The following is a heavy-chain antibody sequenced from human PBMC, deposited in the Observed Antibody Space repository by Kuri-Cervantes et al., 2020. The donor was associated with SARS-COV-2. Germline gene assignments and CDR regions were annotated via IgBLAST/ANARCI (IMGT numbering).Heavy chain of an antibody. CDR1: GYTFTSYD. Sequence: AAVKESCKASGYTFTSYDINWVRQATGQGLEWMGWINPNSGNTGYGQKFQGRVTITRNTSISTAYMGLSSLRSEDTAVYYCARALYSSYVYFDLWGRGTLVTVSS. D-gene: IGHD4-11*01. CDR2: INPNSGNT. J-gene: IGHJ2*01. V-gene: IGHV1-8*03. CDR3: ARALYSSYVYFDL.